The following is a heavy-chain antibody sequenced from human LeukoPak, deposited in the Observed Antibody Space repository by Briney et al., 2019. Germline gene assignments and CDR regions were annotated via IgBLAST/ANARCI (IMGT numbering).Heavy chain of an antibody. CDR3: ARVGLTSDY. CDR2: INHSGST. J-gene: IGHJ4*02. CDR1: GGSFSIYY. D-gene: IGHD3-9*01. Sequence: PSETLSLTCAVYGGSFSIYYWSWIRRTAGKGLEWIGEINHSGSTNYNPSLKSRVTISVDTSKNQFSLKLSSVTAADTAVYYCARVGLTSDYWGQGTLVTVSS. V-gene: IGHV4-34*01.